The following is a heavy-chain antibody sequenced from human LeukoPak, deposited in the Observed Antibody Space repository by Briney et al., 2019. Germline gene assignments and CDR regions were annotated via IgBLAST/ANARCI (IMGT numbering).Heavy chain of an antibody. CDR1: GGTFSSYA. Sequence: ASVKVSCKASGGTFSSYAISWVRQAPGQGLEWMGGIIPIFGTANYAQKFQGRVTITADESTSTAYMELSSLRSEDTAVYYCASLSEYSSSWTEEWFDPWGQGTLVTVSS. D-gene: IGHD6-13*01. V-gene: IGHV1-69*13. CDR2: IIPIFGTA. J-gene: IGHJ5*02. CDR3: ASLSEYSSSWTEEWFDP.